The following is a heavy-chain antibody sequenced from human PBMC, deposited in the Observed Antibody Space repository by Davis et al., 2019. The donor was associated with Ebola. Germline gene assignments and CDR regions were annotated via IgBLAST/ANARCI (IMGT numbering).Heavy chain of an antibody. V-gene: IGHV3-23*01. CDR3: ARTAQGVIIT. J-gene: IGHJ4*02. Sequence: GESLKISCAASGFTFSSYAMSWVRQAPGKGLEWVSAISGSGGSTYYADSVKGRFTISRDNAKNSLYLQMNSLRAEDTAVYYCARTAQGVIITWGQGTLVTVSS. CDR1: GFTFSSYA. D-gene: IGHD3-10*01. CDR2: ISGSGGST.